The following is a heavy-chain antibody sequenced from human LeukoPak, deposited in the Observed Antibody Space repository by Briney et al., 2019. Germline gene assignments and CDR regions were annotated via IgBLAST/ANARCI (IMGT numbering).Heavy chain of an antibody. CDR3: ARSWGTIFGVTYDY. V-gene: IGHV1-69*13. D-gene: IGHD3-3*01. CDR2: IIPIFGTA. Sequence: SVKVSCTASGGTFSSYAISWVRQAPGQGLEWMGGIIPIFGTANYAQKFQGRVTITADESTSTAYMELSSLRSEDTAVYYCARSWGTIFGVTYDYWGQGTLVTVSS. J-gene: IGHJ4*02. CDR1: GGTFSSYA.